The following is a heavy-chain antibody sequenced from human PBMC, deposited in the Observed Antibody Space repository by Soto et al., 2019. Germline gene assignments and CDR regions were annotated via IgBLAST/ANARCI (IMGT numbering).Heavy chain of an antibody. CDR1: GFTFSSYG. CDR2: ISYDGSNK. CDR3: AKVEGYYGSGSDAFDI. V-gene: IGHV3-30*18. J-gene: IGHJ3*02. D-gene: IGHD3-10*01. Sequence: GGSLRLSCAASGFTFSSYGMHWVRQAPGKGLEWVAVISYDGSNKYYADSVKGRFTISRDNSKNTLYLQMNSLRAEDTAVYYCAKVEGYYGSGSDAFDIWGQGTMVTVSS.